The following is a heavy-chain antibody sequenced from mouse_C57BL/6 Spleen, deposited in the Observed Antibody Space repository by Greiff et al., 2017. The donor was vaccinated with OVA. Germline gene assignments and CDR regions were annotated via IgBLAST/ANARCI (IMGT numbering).Heavy chain of an antibody. V-gene: IGHV10-1*01. CDR2: IRSKSNNYAT. D-gene: IGHD3-2*02. CDR1: GFSFNTYA. J-gene: IGHJ4*01. CDR3: VRQDSSGYVPMDY. Sequence: EVQVVESGGGLVQPKGSLKLSCAASGFSFNTYAMNWVRQAPGKGLEWVARIRSKSNNYATYYADSVKDRFTISRDDSESMLYLQMNNLKTEDTAMYYCVRQDSSGYVPMDYWGQGTSVTVSS.